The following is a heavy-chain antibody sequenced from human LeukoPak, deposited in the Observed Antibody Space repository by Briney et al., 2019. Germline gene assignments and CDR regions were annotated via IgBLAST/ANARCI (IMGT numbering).Heavy chain of an antibody. V-gene: IGHV3-30*02. CDR2: IRYDGSGK. Sequence: SGGSLRLSCAASGFTFSSSGMHWVRQAPGKGLEWVSFIRYDGSGKYYTDSVKGRFTISRDNSKNTLYLQMNSLRAEDAAVYYCAKDVGNWFDPWGQGTLVTVSS. CDR3: AKDVGNWFDP. CDR1: GFTFSSSG. D-gene: IGHD2-15*01. J-gene: IGHJ5*02.